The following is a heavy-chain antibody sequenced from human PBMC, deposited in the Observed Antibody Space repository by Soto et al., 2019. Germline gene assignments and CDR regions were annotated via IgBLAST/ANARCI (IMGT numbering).Heavy chain of an antibody. CDR2: IYYSGST. CDR1: GGSISSGGYY. D-gene: IGHD3-3*01. V-gene: IGHV4-31*03. CDR3: ARSYYDFWSGYYSDYYYGMDV. Sequence: QVQLQESGQGLVKPSQTLSLTCTVSGGSISSGGYYWSWIRQHPGKGLEWIGYIYYSGSTYYNPSLKSRVTISVDTSKNQFSLKLSSVTAADTAVYYCARSYYDFWSGYYSDYYYGMDVWGQGTTVTVSS. J-gene: IGHJ6*02.